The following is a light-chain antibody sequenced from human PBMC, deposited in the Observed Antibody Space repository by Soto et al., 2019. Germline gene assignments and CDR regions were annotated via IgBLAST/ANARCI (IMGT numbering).Light chain of an antibody. V-gene: IGKV1-27*01. CDR3: QKYNSVPWT. CDR2: ASS. CDR1: QAISNY. Sequence: DIQMTQSPSSLSASVGDRVTITCRASQAISNYLAWYQQKPGKIPKLLIFASSTLQSGVPSRFSGSGSGTDFTLTISSLQPEDVATYYCQKYNSVPWTFGQETEVEIK. J-gene: IGKJ1*01.